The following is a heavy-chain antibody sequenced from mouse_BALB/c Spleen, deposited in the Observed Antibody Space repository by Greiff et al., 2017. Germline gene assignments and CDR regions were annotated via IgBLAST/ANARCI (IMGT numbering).Heavy chain of an antibody. CDR3: ARVHYGYDFAY. V-gene: IGHV7-3*02. CDR2: IRNKANGYTT. CDR1: GFTFTDYY. D-gene: IGHD2-2*01. Sequence: EVMLVESGGGLVQPGGSLRLSCATSGFTFTDYYMSWVRQPPGKALEWLGFIRNKANGYTTEYSASVKGRFTISRDNSQSILYLQMNTLRAEDSATYYCARVHYGYDFAYGGQGTLVTVSA. J-gene: IGHJ3*01.